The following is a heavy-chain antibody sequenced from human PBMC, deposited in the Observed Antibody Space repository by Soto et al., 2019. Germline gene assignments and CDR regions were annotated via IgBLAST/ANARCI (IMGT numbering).Heavy chain of an antibody. CDR2: INTYNGAT. D-gene: IGHD1-7*01. Sequence: ASVKVSCKASGYTFTNYGLSWVRQAPGQGLEWMGWINTYNGATNYAQKFQGRVTITADESTRTAYMELNSLRSQDTAVYFCARDDGWNYRYYDMEVWGPGTTVTVSS. V-gene: IGHV1-18*01. J-gene: IGHJ6*02. CDR1: GYTFTNYG. CDR3: ARDDGWNYRYYDMEV.